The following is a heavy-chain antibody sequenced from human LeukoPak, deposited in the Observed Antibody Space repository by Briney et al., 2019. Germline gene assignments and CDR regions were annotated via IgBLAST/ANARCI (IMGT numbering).Heavy chain of an antibody. J-gene: IGHJ5*01. D-gene: IGHD1-26*01. V-gene: IGHV3-11*01. CDR3: AKDGGGSGSYYRYNWFDS. CDR2: ISSSGSTI. CDR1: GFTFSDYY. Sequence: GGSLRLSCAASGFTFSDYYMSWIRQAPGKGLEWVSYISSSGSTIYYADSVKGRFTISRDNAKNSLYLQMNSLRADDTALYYCAKDGGGSGSYYRYNWFDSWGQGTLVTVSS.